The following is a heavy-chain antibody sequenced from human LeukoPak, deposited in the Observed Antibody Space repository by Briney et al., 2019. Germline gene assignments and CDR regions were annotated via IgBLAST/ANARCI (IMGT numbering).Heavy chain of an antibody. CDR1: GGSISSYY. V-gene: IGHV4-59*12. Sequence: SETLSLTCTVSGGSISSYYWSRIRQPPGKGLEWIGYIYYSGSTNYNPSLKSRVTISVDTSKNQFSLKLSSVTAADTAVYYCARDFTTYDAFDIWGQGRMVTVSS. CDR3: ARDFTTYDAFDI. D-gene: IGHD3-22*01. J-gene: IGHJ3*02. CDR2: IYYSGST.